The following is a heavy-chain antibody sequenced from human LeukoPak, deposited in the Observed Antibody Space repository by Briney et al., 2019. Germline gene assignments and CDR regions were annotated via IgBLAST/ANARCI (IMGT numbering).Heavy chain of an antibody. D-gene: IGHD3-3*01. CDR2: ISFSSSYK. Sequence: PGGSLRLSCAASGFTFSTYNMNWVRQAPGKGLEWVSFISFSSSYKYYADSVKGRFTISRDNAKNSLYLQMNSLRADDTAVYYCARAPLPVDFWSGYFIYYFDYWGQGTLVTVSS. V-gene: IGHV3-21*01. J-gene: IGHJ4*02. CDR3: ARAPLPVDFWSGYFIYYFDY. CDR1: GFTFSTYN.